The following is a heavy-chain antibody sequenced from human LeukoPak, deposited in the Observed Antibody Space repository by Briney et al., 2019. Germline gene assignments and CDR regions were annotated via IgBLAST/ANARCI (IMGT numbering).Heavy chain of an antibody. D-gene: IGHD1-26*01. Sequence: NSSETLSLTCAVYGGSFSGYYWSWIRQPPGKGLEWIGEINHSGSTNYDPSLKSRVTISVDTSKNQFSLKLSSVTAADTAVYFCARDQTKLGANDNWFAPWGQGTLVTVSS. V-gene: IGHV4-34*01. J-gene: IGHJ5*02. CDR3: ARDQTKLGANDNWFAP. CDR1: GGSFSGYY. CDR2: INHSGST.